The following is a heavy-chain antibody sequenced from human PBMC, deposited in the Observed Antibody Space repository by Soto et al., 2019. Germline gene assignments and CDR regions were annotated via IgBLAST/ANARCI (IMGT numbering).Heavy chain of an antibody. D-gene: IGHD2-15*01. J-gene: IGHJ6*02. CDR1: GGSISSGDYY. V-gene: IGHV4-30-4*01. CDR2: IYYSGST. CDR3: ARDRVYCSGGSCYSKTYYYYGMDV. Sequence: SETLSLTCTVSGGSISSGDYYWSWIRQPPGKGLEWIGYIYYSGSTYYNPSLKSRVTISVDTSKNQFSLKLSSVTAADTAVYYCARDRVYCSGGSCYSKTYYYYGMDVWGQGTTVTVSS.